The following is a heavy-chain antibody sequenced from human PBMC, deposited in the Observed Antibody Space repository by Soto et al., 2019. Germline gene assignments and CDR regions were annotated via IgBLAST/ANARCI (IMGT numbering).Heavy chain of an antibody. D-gene: IGHD2-8*01. CDR2: IRYDGSNQ. J-gene: IGHJ6*02. CDR3: ARSHCTNGVCYYYGMDV. CDR1: GFTFSTYG. V-gene: IGHV3-33*01. Sequence: LRLSCAASGFTFSTYGMHWVRQAPGKGLEWVAGIRYDGSNQYYADSVKGRFTISRDNSKNTLYLQMNSLRAEDTAVYYCARSHCTNGVCYYYGMDVWGQGTTVTVS.